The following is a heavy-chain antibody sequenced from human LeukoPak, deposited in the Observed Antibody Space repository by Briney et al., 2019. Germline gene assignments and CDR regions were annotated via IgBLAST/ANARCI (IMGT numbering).Heavy chain of an antibody. V-gene: IGHV6-1*01. CDR2: TYYRSKWYN. J-gene: IGHJ4*02. CDR1: GDSVSTNRAT. CDR3: ARMYNYGSLAYDY. Sequence: SQALSLTCAISGDSVSTNRATWNWIRQSPSRGLEWLGRTYYRSKWYNDYAPSVKSRITINPDTSKNQFSLQLKSVTPEDTALYYCARMYNYGSLAYDYWGQGSLVTVSS. D-gene: IGHD3-22*01.